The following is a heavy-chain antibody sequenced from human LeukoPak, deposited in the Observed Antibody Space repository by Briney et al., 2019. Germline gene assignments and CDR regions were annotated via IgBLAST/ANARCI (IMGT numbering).Heavy chain of an antibody. CDR2: IYYSGST. J-gene: IGHJ4*02. D-gene: IGHD3-22*01. CDR3: ARDRIYDSSLGRFYYFDY. Sequence: PSETLSLTCTVSGGSISSGGYYWSWIRQHPGKGLEWIGYIYYSGSTYYNPSLKSRVTISVDTSKNQFSLKLSSVTAADTAVYYCARDRIYDSSLGRFYYFDYWGQGTLVTVSS. V-gene: IGHV4-31*03. CDR1: GGSISSGGYY.